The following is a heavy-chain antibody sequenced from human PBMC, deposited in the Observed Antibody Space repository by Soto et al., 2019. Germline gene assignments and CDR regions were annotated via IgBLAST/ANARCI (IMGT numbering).Heavy chain of an antibody. J-gene: IGHJ6*02. Sequence: GASVKVSCKASGGTFSSYAISWVRQAPGQGLEWMGGIIPIFGTANYAQKFQGRVTITADESTSTAYMELSSLRSEDTAVYYCARSLGRYQLPPGYYGMDVWGQGTTVTVS. V-gene: IGHV1-69*13. CDR1: GGTFSSYA. D-gene: IGHD2-2*01. CDR3: ARSLGRYQLPPGYYGMDV. CDR2: IIPIFGTA.